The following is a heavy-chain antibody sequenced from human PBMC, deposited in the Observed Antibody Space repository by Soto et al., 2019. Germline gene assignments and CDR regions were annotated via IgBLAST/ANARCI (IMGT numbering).Heavy chain of an antibody. D-gene: IGHD3-3*01. J-gene: IGHJ4*02. CDR3: ATLRFLGWPSFDN. CDR2: ISGGGGST. V-gene: IGHV3-23*01. Sequence: QPGGSLRLSCAASGFIFSSFVMSWVRQAPGKGLEWVSGISGGGGSTYYADSVKGRFTISRDNSKNTLYLQMNSLRAEDTAVYNCATLRFLGWPSFDNGGQGTGSPPPQ. CDR1: GFIFSSFV.